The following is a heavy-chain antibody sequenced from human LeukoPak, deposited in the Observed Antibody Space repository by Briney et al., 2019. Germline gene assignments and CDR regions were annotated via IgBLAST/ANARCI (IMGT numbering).Heavy chain of an antibody. J-gene: IGHJ4*02. V-gene: IGHV4-34*01. Sequence: SETLSLTCAVYGGSFSGYYWSWIRQPPGKGLGWIGEINHSGSTNYNLSLKSRVTISVDTSKNQFSLKLSSVTAADTAVYYCARRVNNSGFDYWGQGTLVTVS. CDR3: ARRVNNSGFDY. D-gene: IGHD1/OR15-1a*01. CDR2: INHSGST. CDR1: GGSFSGYY.